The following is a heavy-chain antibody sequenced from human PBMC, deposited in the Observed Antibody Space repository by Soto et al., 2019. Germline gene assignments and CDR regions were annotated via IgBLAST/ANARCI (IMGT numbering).Heavy chain of an antibody. Sequence: QVQLVQSGAEVKTPGSSGKVSCKASGGTFSSYAISWVRQAPGQGLEWMGGSIPIFGTATYAQKFQGRVTITADASTSTAYMELSSLRSEDTAVYYCASGQWTYWFDPWGQGTLVTVSS. CDR3: ASGQWTYWFDP. CDR1: GGTFSSYA. CDR2: SIPIFGTA. D-gene: IGHD6-19*01. V-gene: IGHV1-69*01. J-gene: IGHJ5*02.